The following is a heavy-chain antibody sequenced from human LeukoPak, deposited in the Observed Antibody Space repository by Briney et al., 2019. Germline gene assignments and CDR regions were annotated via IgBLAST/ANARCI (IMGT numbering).Heavy chain of an antibody. D-gene: IGHD3-10*01. Sequence: PGGSLRLSCGASGFNFSTHWMNWVRQAPGKGLEWVANIKQGGSETNYVGSVKGRFTVSRDDAKNSVYLQVDSLRAEDTAIYYCARGPPYGSRSDHLDYWGQGTLVTVSS. J-gene: IGHJ4*02. CDR2: IKQGGSET. V-gene: IGHV3-7*03. CDR1: GFNFSTHW. CDR3: ARGPPYGSRSDHLDY.